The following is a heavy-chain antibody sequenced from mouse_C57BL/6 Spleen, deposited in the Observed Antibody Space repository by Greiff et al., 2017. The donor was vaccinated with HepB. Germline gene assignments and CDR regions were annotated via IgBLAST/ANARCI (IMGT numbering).Heavy chain of an antibody. CDR2: IDPSDSEN. D-gene: IGHD1-1*01. Sequence: VQLQQPGAELVRPGSSVKLCCKASGYTFTSYWMHWVKQRPIQGLEWIGNIDPSDSENHYNQKFKDKATLTVDKSSSTAYMQLSSLTSEDSAVYYCASDGHYGIRYVYFHLWGTGTTVTVSS. CDR1: GYTFTSYW. J-gene: IGHJ1*03. V-gene: IGHV1-52*01. CDR3: ASDGHYGIRYVYFHL.